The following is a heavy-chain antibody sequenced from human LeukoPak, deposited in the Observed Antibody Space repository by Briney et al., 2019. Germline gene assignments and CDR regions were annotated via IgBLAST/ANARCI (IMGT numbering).Heavy chain of an antibody. Sequence: GGSLRLSCATSGFTFSSYGLHWVRQAPGKGLEWVAVISYDGSNKKYANSVKGRFTISRDNSKNTLYLQMNSLRAEDTAVYYCARFDSQTLSATIQDAFDIWGQGTMVTVSS. CDR3: ARFDSQTLSATIQDAFDI. J-gene: IGHJ3*02. D-gene: IGHD5-12*01. V-gene: IGHV3-30*03. CDR2: ISYDGSNK. CDR1: GFTFSSYG.